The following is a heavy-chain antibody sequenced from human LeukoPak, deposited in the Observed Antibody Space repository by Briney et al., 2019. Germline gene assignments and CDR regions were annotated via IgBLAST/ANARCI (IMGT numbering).Heavy chain of an antibody. Sequence: GASVKVSCKVSGYTLTELSMHWVRQAPGKGLEWMGGFDPEDGETIYAQKFQGRVTMTEDTSTDTAYMELSSLRSEDTAVYYCATFPIRGYDYVWGTYRWDYWGQGTLVTVSS. CDR3: ATFPIRGYDYVWGTYRWDY. CDR2: FDPEDGET. J-gene: IGHJ4*02. D-gene: IGHD3-16*02. CDR1: GYTLTELS. V-gene: IGHV1-24*01.